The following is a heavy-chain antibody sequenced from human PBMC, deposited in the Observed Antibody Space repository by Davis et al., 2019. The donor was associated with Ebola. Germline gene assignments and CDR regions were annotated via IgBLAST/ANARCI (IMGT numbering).Heavy chain of an antibody. Sequence: GESLKISCAASGFTFDDYGMSWVRQAPGKGLEWVSGINWNGGSTGYADSVKGRFTISRDNAKNSLYLQMNSLRAEDTAVYYCARDLIYDILTGWFDYWGQGTLVTVSS. CDR1: GFTFDDYG. CDR2: INWNGGST. D-gene: IGHD3-9*01. J-gene: IGHJ4*02. CDR3: ARDLIYDILTGWFDY. V-gene: IGHV3-20*04.